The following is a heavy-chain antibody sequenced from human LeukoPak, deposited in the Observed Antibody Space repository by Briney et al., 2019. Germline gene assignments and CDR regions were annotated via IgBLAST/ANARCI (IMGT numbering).Heavy chain of an antibody. D-gene: IGHD3-9*01. J-gene: IGHJ4*02. V-gene: IGHV3-20*04. Sequence: PGGSLRLSCAASGFTFDDYGMSWVRQAPGKGLEWVSGINWSGGSTGYADSVKGRFTISRDNAKNSLYLQMNSLRAEDTALYYCARGDDILTGYYPYDYWGQGTLVTVSS. CDR3: ARGDDILTGYYPYDY. CDR2: INWSGGST. CDR1: GFTFDDYG.